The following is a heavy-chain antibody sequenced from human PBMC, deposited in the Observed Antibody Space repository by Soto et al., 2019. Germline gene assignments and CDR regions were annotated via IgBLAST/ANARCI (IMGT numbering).Heavy chain of an antibody. V-gene: IGHV4-59*01. CDR3: ARDVSPTGLAYFDL. CDR2: IHQSGST. J-gene: IGHJ2*01. CDR1: GGSISRYY. D-gene: IGHD1-1*01. Sequence: QVQLQESGPGLVKPSETLSLTCSFSGGSISRYYWSWIRQPPGKGLEWIGNIHQSGSTNYNASLKSRGTISIDTSKRDFSLHLTSVTAADTAVYYCARDVSPTGLAYFDLWGRGTLVTVSS.